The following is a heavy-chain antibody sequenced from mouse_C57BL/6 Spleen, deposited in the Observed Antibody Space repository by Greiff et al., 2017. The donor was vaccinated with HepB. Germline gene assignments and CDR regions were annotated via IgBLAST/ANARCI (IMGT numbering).Heavy chain of an antibody. CDR2: ISYDGSN. V-gene: IGHV3-6*01. Sequence: ESGPGLVKHSKSLSLTCSVTGYSNTSGYYWNWIRQFPGNKLEWMGYISYDGSNNYNPSLKNRISITRDTSKNQFFLKLNSVTTEDTATYYCAIYGSSYPFDYWGQGTTLTVSS. J-gene: IGHJ2*01. CDR1: GYSNTSGYY. CDR3: AIYGSSYPFDY. D-gene: IGHD1-1*01.